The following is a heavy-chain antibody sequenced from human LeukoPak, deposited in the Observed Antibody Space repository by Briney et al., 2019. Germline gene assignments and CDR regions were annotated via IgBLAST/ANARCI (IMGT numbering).Heavy chain of an antibody. CDR3: AKHMRATNTYSFFGLDV. CDR2: INWNGGGT. J-gene: IGHJ6*02. Sequence: GGSLRLSCAATGFTFKDYGVHWVRQPPGKGLEWVSSINWNGGGTDYADSVKGRFTISRDSAKNSLYLQLSSLRPEDTALYYCAKHMRATNTYSFFGLDVWGQGTTVTVSS. D-gene: IGHD1-26*01. CDR1: GFTFKDYG. V-gene: IGHV3-9*01.